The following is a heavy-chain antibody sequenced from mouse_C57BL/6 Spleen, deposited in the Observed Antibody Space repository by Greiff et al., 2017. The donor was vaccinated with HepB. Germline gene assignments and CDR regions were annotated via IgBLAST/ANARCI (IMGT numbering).Heavy chain of an antibody. Sequence: EVQLVESGGGLVKPGGSLKLSCAASGFTFSSYAMSWVRQTPEKRLEWVATISDGGSYTYYPDNVKGRFTISRDNAKNNLYLQMSHLKSEGTAMYYCARDRGNYPYYFDYWGQGTTLTVSS. CDR1: GFTFSSYA. D-gene: IGHD2-1*01. CDR3: ARDRGNYPYYFDY. CDR2: ISDGGSYT. J-gene: IGHJ2*01. V-gene: IGHV5-4*01.